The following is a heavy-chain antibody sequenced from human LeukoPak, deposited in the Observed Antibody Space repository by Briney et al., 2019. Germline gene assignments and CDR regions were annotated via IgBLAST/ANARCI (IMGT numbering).Heavy chain of an antibody. CDR2: ISSSGSTI. CDR3: AGDYGGNSWDY. J-gene: IGHJ4*02. D-gene: IGHD4-23*01. Sequence: GGSLRLSCAASGFTFSDYYMSWIRQAPGKGLEWVSYISSSGSTIYYADSVKGRFTISRDNAKNPLYLQMNSLRAEDAAVYYCAGDYGGNSWDYWGQGTLVTVSS. V-gene: IGHV3-11*01. CDR1: GFTFSDYY.